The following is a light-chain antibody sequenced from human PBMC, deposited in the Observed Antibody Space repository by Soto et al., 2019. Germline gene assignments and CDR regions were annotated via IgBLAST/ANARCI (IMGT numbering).Light chain of an antibody. Sequence: EIVMTQSPATLSVSPGERATLSSRASQRVSSNLAWYQQKPGQAPRLLIYGASTRATGIPARFSGSGSGTEFTLTISSLQSEDFAVYYCQQYNNWPRTFGQGTKVDIK. CDR3: QQYNNWPRT. J-gene: IGKJ1*01. V-gene: IGKV3-15*01. CDR2: GAS. CDR1: QRVSSN.